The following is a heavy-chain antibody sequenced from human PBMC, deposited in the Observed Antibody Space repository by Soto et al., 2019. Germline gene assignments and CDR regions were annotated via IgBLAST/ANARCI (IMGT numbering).Heavy chain of an antibody. CDR3: AREAV. CDR2: IKQDGSEQ. Sequence: EVQLVESGGGLVQPGRSLRLSCAASGFTFSGYWMSWVRQAPGKGLEWVANIKQDGSEQFYVDSVKGRFTISRDNAKNSLYLQMNSLRAEDTAVYYCAREAVWGQGTTVTVSS. CDR1: GFTFSGYW. J-gene: IGHJ6*02. V-gene: IGHV3-7*05.